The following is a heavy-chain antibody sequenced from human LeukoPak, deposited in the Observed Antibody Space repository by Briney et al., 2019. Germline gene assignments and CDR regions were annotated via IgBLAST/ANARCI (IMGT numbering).Heavy chain of an antibody. V-gene: IGHV1-69*06. CDR1: GGTFSSYA. Sequence: SVKVSCKASGGTFSSYAISWVRQAPGQGLEWMGGIIPIFGTANYAQKFQGRVTITADKSTSTAYMELSSLRSEDTAVYYCAIGRDGYKYYYYYYMDVWGKGTTVTVSS. D-gene: IGHD5-24*01. CDR3: AIGRDGYKYYYYYYMDV. CDR2: IIPIFGTA. J-gene: IGHJ6*03.